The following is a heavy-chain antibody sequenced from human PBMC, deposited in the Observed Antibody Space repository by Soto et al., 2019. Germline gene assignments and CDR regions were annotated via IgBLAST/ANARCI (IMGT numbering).Heavy chain of an antibody. V-gene: IGHV3-23*01. CDR3: ARIGQIAGLGH. J-gene: IGHJ4*02. D-gene: IGHD3-22*01. CDR2: ISGSGGST. CDR1: GFTFSSYA. Sequence: GGSLRLSCAASGFTFSSYAMSWVRQAPGKGLEWVSAISGSGGSTYYADSVKGRFTISRDNSKNTLYLQMNSLRAEDTAVYYCARIGQIAGLGHWGQGALVTVSS.